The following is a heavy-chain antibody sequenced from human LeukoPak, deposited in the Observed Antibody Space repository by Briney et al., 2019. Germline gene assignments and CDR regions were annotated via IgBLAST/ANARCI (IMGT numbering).Heavy chain of an antibody. CDR3: ARGEEIFGVVIHYYYYMDV. Sequence: PGGSLRLSCAASGFTFSSYSMNWVRQAPGKGLEWVSSISSSSSYIYYADSVKGRFTISRDNAKNSLYLQMNSLRGEDTAVYYCARGEEIFGVVIHYYYYMDVWGKGTTVTVSS. CDR2: ISSSSSYI. D-gene: IGHD3-3*01. J-gene: IGHJ6*03. CDR1: GFTFSSYS. V-gene: IGHV3-21*01.